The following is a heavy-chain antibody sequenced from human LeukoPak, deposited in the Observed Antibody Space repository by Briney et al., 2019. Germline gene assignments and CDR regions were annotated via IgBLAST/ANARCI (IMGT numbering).Heavy chain of an antibody. J-gene: IGHJ4*02. CDR3: AHRSRGYGYGIDY. CDR1: GFSFSTSAAG. CDR2: ISWDDTK. V-gene: IGHV2-5*02. D-gene: IGHD5-18*01. Sequence: SGPTLVKPTQTLTLTCTFSGFSFSTSAAGVGWXXXXXXXXXXXXALISWDDTKHYSPSLKSRLTITRDTSKNQVVLIMTNMDPVDTATYYCAHRSRGYGYGIDYWGQGALVTVSS.